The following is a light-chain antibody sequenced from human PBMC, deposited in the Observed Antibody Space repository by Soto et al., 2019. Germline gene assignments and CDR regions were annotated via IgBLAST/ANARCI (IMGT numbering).Light chain of an antibody. CDR1: NANLGAGYD. J-gene: IGLJ3*02. V-gene: IGLV1-40*01. Sequence: QAVVTQPPSVSGAPGQRVTISCTGNNANLGAGYDVHWYQQLPGAAPKLVIFGNRNRPSGVPERFSGSKSGTSASLAITGLQAEDEADYYCQAYDYSLTAFVFGGGTKLTVL. CDR2: GNR. CDR3: QAYDYSLTAFV.